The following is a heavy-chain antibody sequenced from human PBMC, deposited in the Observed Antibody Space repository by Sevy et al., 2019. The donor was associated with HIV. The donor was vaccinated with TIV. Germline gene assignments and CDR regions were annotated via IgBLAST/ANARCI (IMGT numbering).Heavy chain of an antibody. Sequence: KQSQTLSLTCAVYGGSFTDYYWNWIRQPPGKGLEWIGEINHSGSTNYNPSLKSRVTISVDTSKNQFSLKLSSVTAADTAVYYCARGRDSGYDYDGYFEYWGRGTLVTVSS. CDR2: INHSGST. J-gene: IGHJ4*02. D-gene: IGHD5-12*01. CDR1: GGSFTDYY. V-gene: IGHV4-34*01. CDR3: ARGRDSGYDYDGYFEY.